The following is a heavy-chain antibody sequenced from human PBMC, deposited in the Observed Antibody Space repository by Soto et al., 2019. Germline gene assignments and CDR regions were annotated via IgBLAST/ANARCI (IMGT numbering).Heavy chain of an antibody. CDR2: IYYSGST. V-gene: IGHV4-30-4*01. D-gene: IGHD5-18*01. J-gene: IGHJ3*02. Sequence: QVQLQESGPGLVKPSQTLSLTCTVSGGSISSGDYYWSWIRQPPGKGLEWIGYIYYSGSTYYNPSLKSRVTISVDTSKNQFSLKLSSVTAADTAVYYCARVERRYSYGRHAFDIWGQGTMVTVSS. CDR1: GGSISSGDYY. CDR3: ARVERRYSYGRHAFDI.